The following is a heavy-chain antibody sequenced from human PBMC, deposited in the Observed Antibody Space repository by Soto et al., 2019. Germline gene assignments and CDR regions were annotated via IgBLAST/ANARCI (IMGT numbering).Heavy chain of an antibody. V-gene: IGHV3-66*01. CDR3: ARSGGNYWFDP. CDR2: IYSGGST. Sequence: EVQLVESGGGLVQPGGSLRLSCAASGFTVSRNYMTWVRQAPGKGLEWVSVIYSGGSTYYADSVKGRFTISRDNSNNTLYRQMNSLRAEDTAVYYCARSGGNYWFDPWGQGTLVTVSS. D-gene: IGHD4-4*01. J-gene: IGHJ5*02. CDR1: GFTVSRNY.